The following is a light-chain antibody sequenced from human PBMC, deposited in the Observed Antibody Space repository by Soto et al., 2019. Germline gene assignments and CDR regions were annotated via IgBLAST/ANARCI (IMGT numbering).Light chain of an antibody. J-gene: IGKJ4*01. V-gene: IGKV3-20*01. CDR1: RGVSANY. CDR3: QQFSSYPLT. CDR2: DAS. Sequence: ENFLTQSQGTLSFSPVEVSTLSCMASRGVSANYLAWYQQKPGQAPRLLIYDASSRATGIPDRFSGGGSGTDFTLTISRLEPEDFAVYYCQQFSSYPLTVGGGTKGDIK.